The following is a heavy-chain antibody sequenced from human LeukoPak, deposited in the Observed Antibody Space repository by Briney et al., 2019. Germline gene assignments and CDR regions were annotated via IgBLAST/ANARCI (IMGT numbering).Heavy chain of an antibody. J-gene: IGHJ4*02. D-gene: IGHD1-26*01. CDR2: IYYGGST. Sequence: NPSETLSLTCTVSGGSIRSSSYYWGWIRQPPGKGLEWIGTIYYGGSTYYNPSLKSRVTISGDTSKNQFSLKLSSVTATDTAVYYCATPSPYSGSFFDYWGQGTLVTVSS. CDR3: ATPSPYSGSFFDY. CDR1: GGSIRSSSYY. V-gene: IGHV4-39*01.